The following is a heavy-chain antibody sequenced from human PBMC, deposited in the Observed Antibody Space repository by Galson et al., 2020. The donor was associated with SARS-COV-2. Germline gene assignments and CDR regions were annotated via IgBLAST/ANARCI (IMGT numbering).Heavy chain of an antibody. D-gene: IGHD6-19*01. CDR3: ARIDSSGCRGNY. CDR1: GFPLTTSGMC. Sequence: ESGPTLVKPTQTLTLTCTFSGFPLTTSGMCVGWIRQPPGKALEWLARIDWDDDEYYSASLKTRLTISKDTSNNQVVLTMTNMDPVDTATYYCARIDSSGCRGNYWGQGTLVTVSS. V-gene: IGHV2-70*11. J-gene: IGHJ4*02. CDR2: IDWDDDE.